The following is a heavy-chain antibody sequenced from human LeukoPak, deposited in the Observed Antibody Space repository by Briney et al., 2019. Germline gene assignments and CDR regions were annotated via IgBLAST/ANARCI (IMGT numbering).Heavy chain of an antibody. Sequence: GESLKISCKGSGYSFTKYWIGWVRQMPGKGLEWMGIIYPGDSDTRYSPSFQGQVTISADKSIGTAYLQWSSLQASDTAMYYCARSYDLASFDYWGQGTLVTVSS. J-gene: IGHJ4*02. CDR1: GYSFTKYW. CDR3: ARSYDLASFDY. CDR2: IYPGDSDT. D-gene: IGHD3-3*01. V-gene: IGHV5-51*01.